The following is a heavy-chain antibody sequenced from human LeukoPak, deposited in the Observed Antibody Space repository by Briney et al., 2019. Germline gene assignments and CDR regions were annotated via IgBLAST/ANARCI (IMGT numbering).Heavy chain of an antibody. CDR3: ARGANDRSSSAGPYYYYGMDV. D-gene: IGHD6-6*01. J-gene: IGHJ6*02. Sequence: PGGSLRLSCAASGFTFSSYSMNWVRQAPGKGLEWVSSISSSSSYIYYADSVKGRFTISRDNAKNSLYLQMNSLRAEDTAVYYCARGANDRSSSAGPYYYYGMDVWGQGTTVSVSS. CDR2: ISSSSSYI. CDR1: GFTFSSYS. V-gene: IGHV3-21*01.